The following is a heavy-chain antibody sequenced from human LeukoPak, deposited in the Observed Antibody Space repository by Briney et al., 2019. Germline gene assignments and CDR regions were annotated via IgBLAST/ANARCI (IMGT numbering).Heavy chain of an antibody. CDR2: ITSSSSHT. Sequence: GGSLRLSCAASGFTFSSYSMNWVRQAPGKGLEWVSSITSSSSHTYYADSVKGRFTISRDNAKKSLYLQMNSLRAKDTAVYYCARVGSEYLLPYFDYWGQGTLVTVSS. J-gene: IGHJ4*02. CDR1: GFTFSSYS. CDR3: ARVGSEYLLPYFDY. D-gene: IGHD3-22*01. V-gene: IGHV3-21*01.